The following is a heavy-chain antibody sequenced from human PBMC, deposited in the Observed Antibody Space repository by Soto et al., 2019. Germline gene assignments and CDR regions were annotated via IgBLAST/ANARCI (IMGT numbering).Heavy chain of an antibody. Sequence: ASVKVSCKASGYTFTSYGISWVRQAPGQGLEWMGWISAYNVNTNYAQKLQGRVTMTTDTSTSTAYMELRSLRSDDTAVYYCARRGRGYYYDSSGPSVYLGQGTLVTVSS. CDR1: GYTFTSYG. CDR3: ARRGRGYYYDSSGPSVY. CDR2: ISAYNVNT. V-gene: IGHV1-18*01. D-gene: IGHD3-22*01. J-gene: IGHJ4*02.